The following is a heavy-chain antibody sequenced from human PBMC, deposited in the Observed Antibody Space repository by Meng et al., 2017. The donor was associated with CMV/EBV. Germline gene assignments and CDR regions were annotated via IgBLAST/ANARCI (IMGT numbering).Heavy chain of an antibody. CDR2: IYYSGST. Sequence: SETLSLTCTVSGGSVSSGSYYWSWIRQHPGKGLEWIGYIYYSGSTNYNPSLKSRVTISVDTSKNQFSLKLSSVTAADTAVYYCAREGGDCTNGVCYVWFDPWGQGTLVTVSS. V-gene: IGHV4-61*01. D-gene: IGHD2-8*01. CDR3: AREGGDCTNGVCYVWFDP. J-gene: IGHJ5*02. CDR1: GGSVSSGSYY.